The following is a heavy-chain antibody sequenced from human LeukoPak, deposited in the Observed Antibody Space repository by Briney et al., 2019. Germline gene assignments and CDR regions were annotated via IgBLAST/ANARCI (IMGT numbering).Heavy chain of an antibody. CDR3: AKDSNWGWDY. J-gene: IGHJ4*02. CDR1: GFTFSSYG. V-gene: IGHV3-23*01. CDR2: ISGSGGST. Sequence: GGSLRLSCAASGFTFSSYGMSWVRQAPGKGLEWVSAISGSGGSTYYADSVKGRFTISRDNAKNSLYLQMNSLRAEDTAVYYCAKDSNWGWDYWGQGTPVTVSS. D-gene: IGHD7-27*01.